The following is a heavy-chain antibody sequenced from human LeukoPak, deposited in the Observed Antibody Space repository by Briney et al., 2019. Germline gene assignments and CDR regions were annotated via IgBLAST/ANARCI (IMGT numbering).Heavy chain of an antibody. CDR1: GGTFSSYA. CDR2: IIPIFGTA. Sequence: SVKVSCKASGGTFSSYAISWVRQAPGQGLEWMGGIIPIFGTANYAQKFQGRVTITADESTSTAYMELSSLRSEDTAVYYCAGSRDGYNSLLNYWGQGTLVTVSS. D-gene: IGHD5-24*01. V-gene: IGHV1-69*13. J-gene: IGHJ4*02. CDR3: AGSRDGYNSLLNY.